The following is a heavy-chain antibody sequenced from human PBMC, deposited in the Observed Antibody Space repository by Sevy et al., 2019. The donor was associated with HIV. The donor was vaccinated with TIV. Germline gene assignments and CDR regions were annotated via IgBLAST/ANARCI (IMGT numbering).Heavy chain of an antibody. J-gene: IGHJ4*02. CDR1: GYTLTESS. Sequence: VSVKVSCRISGYTLTESSIHWVRQTPGKGLEWMGGFDPENGETIYAEKMQDRVTLTEDRSTDTAFMELSSLRSEDTAVYFCATVFYSTTWLEVVSFFHYWGQGTLVTVSS. CDR2: FDPENGET. CDR3: ATVFYSTTWLEVVSFFHY. V-gene: IGHV1-24*01. D-gene: IGHD2-21*01.